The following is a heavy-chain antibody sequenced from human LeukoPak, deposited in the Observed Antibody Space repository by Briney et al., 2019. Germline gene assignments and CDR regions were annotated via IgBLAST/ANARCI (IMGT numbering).Heavy chain of an antibody. J-gene: IGHJ5*02. Sequence: ASVKVPCKASGGTFSSYAISWVRQAPGQGLEWMGGIIPIFGTANYAQKFQGRVTITADESTSTAYMELSSLRSEDTAVYYCAREPPRYFDWSGFNWFDPWGQGTLVTVSS. CDR3: AREPPRYFDWSGFNWFDP. V-gene: IGHV1-69*13. D-gene: IGHD3-9*01. CDR1: GGTFSSYA. CDR2: IIPIFGTA.